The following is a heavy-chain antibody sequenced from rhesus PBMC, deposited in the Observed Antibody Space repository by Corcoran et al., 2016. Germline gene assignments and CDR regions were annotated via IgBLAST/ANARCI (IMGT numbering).Heavy chain of an antibody. CDR1: GGSFSSYW. CDR3: ARWACSSTYCSSYGLDS. V-gene: IGHV4-80*01. CDR2: INGNSGST. Sequence: QVQLQESGPGLVKPSETLSLTCAVSGGSFSSYWWSWDRQPPGKGLEWRGEINGNSGSTNYNPSLKSRVTISTDASKNQFSLKLSSVTAADTAVYYCARWACSSTYCSSYGLDSWGQGVVVTVSS. D-gene: IGHD2-15*01. J-gene: IGHJ6*01.